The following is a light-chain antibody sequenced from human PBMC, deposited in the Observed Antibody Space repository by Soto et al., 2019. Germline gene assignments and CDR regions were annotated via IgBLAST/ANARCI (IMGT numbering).Light chain of an antibody. CDR2: EVS. J-gene: IGLJ1*01. CDR1: SSDVGSYSL. Sequence: LTQPASVSGSPGQSITISCTGTSSDVGSYSLVSWYQQHPGKAPKLMIYEVSKRPSGVSNRFSGSKSGNTASLTISGLQAEDEGDYYCCSYAGSSTLYVFGSGTKVTVL. V-gene: IGLV2-23*02. CDR3: CSYAGSSTLYV.